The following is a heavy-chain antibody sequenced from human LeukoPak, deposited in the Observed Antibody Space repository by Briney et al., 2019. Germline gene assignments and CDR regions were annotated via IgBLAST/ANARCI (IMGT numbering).Heavy chain of an antibody. Sequence: PGGSLRLSCAASGFTFSSYEMNWVRQAPGKVLERVSYISSSGSTIYYADSVKGRFTISRDNAKNSLYLQMNSLRAEDTAVYYCARDQGFYDILTGIDYWAREPWSPSPQ. J-gene: IGHJ4*02. D-gene: IGHD3-9*01. CDR3: ARDQGFYDILTGIDY. V-gene: IGHV3-48*03. CDR2: ISSSGSTI. CDR1: GFTFSSYE.